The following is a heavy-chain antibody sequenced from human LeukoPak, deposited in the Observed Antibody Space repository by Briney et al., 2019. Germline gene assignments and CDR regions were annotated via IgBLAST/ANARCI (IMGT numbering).Heavy chain of an antibody. J-gene: IGHJ5*02. V-gene: IGHV1-18*01. CDR3: ARVGNSGSYSWFDP. Sequence: ASVKVSCKASGGTFSSYGISWVRQAPGQGLEWMGWISAYNGNTNYAQKLQGRVTMTTDTSTSTAYMELRSLRSDDTAVYYCARVGNSGSYSWFDPWGQGTLVAVSS. CDR2: ISAYNGNT. CDR1: GGTFSSYG. D-gene: IGHD1-26*01.